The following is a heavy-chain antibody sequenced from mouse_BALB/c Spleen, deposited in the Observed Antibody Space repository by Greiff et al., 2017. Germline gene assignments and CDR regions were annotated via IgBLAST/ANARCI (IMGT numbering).Heavy chain of an antibody. CDR2: ISSGGST. J-gene: IGHJ2*01. CDR1: GFTFSSYA. CDR3: ARGGPVVAIDY. V-gene: IGHV5-6-5*01. Sequence: DVHLVESGGGLVKPGGSLKLSCAASGFTFSSYAMSWVRQTPEKRLEWVASISSGGSTYYPDSVKGRFTISRDNARNILYLQMSSLRSEDTAMYYCARGGPVVAIDYWGQGTTLTVSS. D-gene: IGHD1-1*01.